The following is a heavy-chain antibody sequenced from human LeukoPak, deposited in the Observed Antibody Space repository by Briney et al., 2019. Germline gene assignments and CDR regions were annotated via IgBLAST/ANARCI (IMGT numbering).Heavy chain of an antibody. V-gene: IGHV4-59*01. D-gene: IGHD1-26*01. Sequence: SETLSLTCTVSGGSISSYYWSWIRQPPGKGLEWIGNIYYSGSTNYNPSLKSRVTISVDTSKNQFSLKLSSVTAADTAVYYCAREGQWGGFDYWGQGTLVTVSS. CDR3: AREGQWGGFDY. J-gene: IGHJ4*02. CDR2: IYYSGST. CDR1: GGSISSYY.